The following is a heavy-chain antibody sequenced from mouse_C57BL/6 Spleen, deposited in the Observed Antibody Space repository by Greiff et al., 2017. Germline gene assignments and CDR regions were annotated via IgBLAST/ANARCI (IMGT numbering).Heavy chain of an antibody. CDR3: TKGSSGGYAMDY. Sequence: VQLQQSGAELVRPGASVKLSCTASGFTIKDDYMHWVKQRPEQGLEWIGWIDPENGDTEYASKFQGKATITADTSSNTAYLQLSSLASEDTDVYYCTKGSSGGYAMDYWGQGTSVTVSS. CDR1: GFTIKDDY. J-gene: IGHJ4*01. CDR2: IDPENGDT. D-gene: IGHD3-2*02. V-gene: IGHV14-4*01.